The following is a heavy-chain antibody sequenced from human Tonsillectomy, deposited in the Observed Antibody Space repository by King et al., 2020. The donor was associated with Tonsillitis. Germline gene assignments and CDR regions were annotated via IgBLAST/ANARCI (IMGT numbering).Heavy chain of an antibody. D-gene: IGHD5-18*01. J-gene: IGHJ2*01. CDR3: ARGRGGGYSYGSWEYFDL. CDR2: IYHSGST. V-gene: IGHV4-30-2*01. CDR1: GGSISSGGYS. Sequence: QLQESGSGLVKPSQTLSLTCAVSGGSISSGGYSWSWIRQPPGKGLEWIGYIYHSGSTYYNPSLKSRVTISVDRSKNQFSLKLSSVTAADTAVYYCARGRGGGYSYGSWEYFDLWGRGTLVTVSS.